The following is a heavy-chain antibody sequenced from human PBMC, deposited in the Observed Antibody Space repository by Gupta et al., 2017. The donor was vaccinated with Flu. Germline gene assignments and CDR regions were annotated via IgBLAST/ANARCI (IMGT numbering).Heavy chain of an antibody. CDR1: GFTFSSYS. V-gene: IGHV3-48*02. J-gene: IGHJ4*02. CDR3: ARDTLNPVYGGNSGDY. CDR2: ISSSSSTI. Sequence: EVQLVESGGGLVQPGGSLRLSCAASGFTFSSYSMNWVRQAPGKGLEWVSYISSSSSTIYYADSVKGRFTISRDNAKNSLYLQMNSLRDEDTAVYYCARDTLNPVYGGNSGDYWGQGTLVTVSS. D-gene: IGHD4-17*01.